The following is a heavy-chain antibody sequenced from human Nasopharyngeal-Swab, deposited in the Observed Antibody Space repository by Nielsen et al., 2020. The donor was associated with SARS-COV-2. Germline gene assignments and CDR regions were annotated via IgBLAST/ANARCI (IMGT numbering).Heavy chain of an antibody. Sequence: LSLTCAASGFIFSTYAMHWVRQAPGKGLEWVALISYDGSSNYYAHSVKGRFTISRDNSKNTLYLQMNSLRGEDTAVYYCARPARRGLNWFDPWGQGTLVTRLL. CDR2: ISYDGSSN. J-gene: IGHJ5*02. V-gene: IGHV3-30-3*01. CDR3: ARPARRGLNWFDP. CDR1: GFIFSTYA. D-gene: IGHD3-22*01.